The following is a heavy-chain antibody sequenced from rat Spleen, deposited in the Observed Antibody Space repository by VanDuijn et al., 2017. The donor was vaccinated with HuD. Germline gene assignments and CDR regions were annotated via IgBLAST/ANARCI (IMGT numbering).Heavy chain of an antibody. V-gene: IGHV5-17*01. J-gene: IGHJ3*01. CDR2: IIYDGSST. CDR3: TTEFITTVVTGWFAY. CDR1: GFSFSSFA. D-gene: IGHD1-1*01. Sequence: EVQLVESGGGLVQPGRSLKLSCAASGFSFSSFAMAWVRQAPKKGLEWVATIIYDGSSTYYRDSVKGRFTISRDNAKSTLYLQMESLRSEDTATYYCTTEFITTVVTGWFAYWGQGTLVTVSS.